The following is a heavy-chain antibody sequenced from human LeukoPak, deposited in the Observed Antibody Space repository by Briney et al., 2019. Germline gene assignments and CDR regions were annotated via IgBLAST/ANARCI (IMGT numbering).Heavy chain of an antibody. Sequence: KPGGSLRLSCAASGFTFSSYSMNWVRQAPGKGLEWVSSISSSSSYIYYADSVKGRFTISRDNAKNSLYLQMNSLRAEDTAVYYCARASVAGTYFDYWGREPWSPSPQ. CDR2: ISSSSSYI. CDR3: ARASVAGTYFDY. CDR1: GFTFSSYS. D-gene: IGHD6-19*01. V-gene: IGHV3-21*01. J-gene: IGHJ4*02.